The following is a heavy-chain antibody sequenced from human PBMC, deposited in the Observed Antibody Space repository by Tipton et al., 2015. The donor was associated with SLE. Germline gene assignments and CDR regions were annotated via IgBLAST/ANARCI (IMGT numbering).Heavy chain of an antibody. CDR1: GGSTNSGSNY. V-gene: IGHV4-61*02. J-gene: IGHJ5*02. Sequence: TLSLTCTVSGGSTNSGSNYWNWIRQPAGKGLEWIGRIYISGSTDYSPSLESRVTMSIDTSKNQFSLKLTSVTAADTAVYYCARDGGSSWFDENWFDPWGQGTLVTVSS. D-gene: IGHD6-13*01. CDR3: ARDGGSSWFDENWFDP. CDR2: IYISGST.